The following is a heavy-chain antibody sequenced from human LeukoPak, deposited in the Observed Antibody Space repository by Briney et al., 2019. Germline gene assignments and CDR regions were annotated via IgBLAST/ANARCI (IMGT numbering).Heavy chain of an antibody. J-gene: IGHJ4*02. Sequence: GGSLRLSCAASGFTFSSYWMHWVRQAPGKGLVWVSRINSDGSSTSYADSVKGRFTISRDTSNNTLYLQMNSLRAEDTAVYYCAREGKWLQLRYFDYWGQGTLVTVSS. CDR3: AREGKWLQLRYFDY. CDR1: GFTFSSYW. D-gene: IGHD5-24*01. CDR2: INSDGSST. V-gene: IGHV3-74*01.